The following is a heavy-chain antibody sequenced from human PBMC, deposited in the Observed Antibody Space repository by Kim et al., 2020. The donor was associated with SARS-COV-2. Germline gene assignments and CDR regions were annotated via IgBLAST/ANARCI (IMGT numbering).Heavy chain of an antibody. CDR3: ARDDDVVVVPAAFDC. CDR2: IKPDGSQK. CDR1: GITFSSSW. D-gene: IGHD2-2*01. J-gene: IGHJ4*02. V-gene: IGHV3-7*01. Sequence: GGSLRLSCAASGITFSSSWMSWVRQPPGKGLEWVANIKPDGSQKYYVDSVKGRFTISRDNTKNSLYLQMNSLRAEDTAVYYCARDDDVVVVPAAFDCWGQGTLVTVFS.